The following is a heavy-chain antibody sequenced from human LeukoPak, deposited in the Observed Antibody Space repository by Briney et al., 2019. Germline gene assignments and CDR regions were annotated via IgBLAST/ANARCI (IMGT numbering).Heavy chain of an antibody. Sequence: ASVKVSCKASGYTFTSYDINWGRQATGQGLEWMGWMNPNSGNTGYAQKFQGRVTITRNTSISTAYMELSSLRSEDTAVYYCARGLYDSSGYYVYYYYYMDVWGKGTTVTISS. CDR1: GYTFTSYD. CDR3: ARGLYDSSGYYVYYYYYMDV. CDR2: MNPNSGNT. D-gene: IGHD3-22*01. J-gene: IGHJ6*03. V-gene: IGHV1-8*03.